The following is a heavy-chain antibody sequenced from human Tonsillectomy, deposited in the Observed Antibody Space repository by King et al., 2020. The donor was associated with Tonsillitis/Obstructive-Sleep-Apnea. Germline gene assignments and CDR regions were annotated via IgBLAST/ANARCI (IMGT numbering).Heavy chain of an antibody. Sequence: VQLVESGAEVKKPGDSLKISCTGSGYIFTSQWIGWVPQMPGKGLEWMGIIYPGDSDTRYSPSFQGQVTISADKSISTAFLQWSSLKASDTAIYYCARHGDSWVPPDYWGQGTLVTVS. J-gene: IGHJ4*02. CDR2: IYPGDSDT. V-gene: IGHV5-51*01. CDR3: ARHGDSWVPPDY. CDR1: GYIFTSQW. D-gene: IGHD3-16*01.